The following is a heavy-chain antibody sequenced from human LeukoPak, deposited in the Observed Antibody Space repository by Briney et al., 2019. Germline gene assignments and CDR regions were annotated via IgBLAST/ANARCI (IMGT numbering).Heavy chain of an antibody. J-gene: IGHJ4*02. CDR3: ARGIRDFWSGYLYYFDY. CDR1: GYTFTSYD. Sequence: ASVKVSCKASGYTFTSYDINWVRQATGQGLEWMGWMNPNSGNTGYAQKFQGRVTITRNTFISTAYMELSSLRSEDTAVYYCARGIRDFWSGYLYYFDYWGQGTLVTVSS. CDR2: MNPNSGNT. D-gene: IGHD3-3*01. V-gene: IGHV1-8*03.